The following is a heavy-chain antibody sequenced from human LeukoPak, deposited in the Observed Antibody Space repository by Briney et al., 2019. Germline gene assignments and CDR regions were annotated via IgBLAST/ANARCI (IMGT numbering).Heavy chain of an antibody. CDR2: ISNDGNNE. J-gene: IGHJ5*02. CDR3: TRVLYSSTWSPYS. V-gene: IGHV3-30*04. Sequence: PGKSLRLSCAASGFTFTNCATHWVRQAPGKGLEWVAVISNDGNNEFYADSVKGRFTISRDSSKNTLYLQLGSLRAEDTALYYCTRVLYSSTWSPYSWGQGTLVTVSS. CDR1: GFTFTNCA. D-gene: IGHD6-13*01.